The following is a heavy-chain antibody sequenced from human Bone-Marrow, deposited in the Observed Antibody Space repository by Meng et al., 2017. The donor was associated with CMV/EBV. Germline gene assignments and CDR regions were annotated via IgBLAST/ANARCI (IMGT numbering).Heavy chain of an antibody. D-gene: IGHD3-10*01. V-gene: IGHV4-39*07. CDR2: IYYSGST. CDR3: ARGRGSGSYYDAFDI. CDR1: GGSISSSSYY. Sequence: ESLKISCTVSGGSISSSSYYWGWIRQPPGKGLEWIGSIYYSGSTYYNPSLKSRVTISVDTSKNQFSLKLSSVTAADTAVYYCARGRGSGSYYDAFDIWGQGNAGHRLL. J-gene: IGHJ3*02.